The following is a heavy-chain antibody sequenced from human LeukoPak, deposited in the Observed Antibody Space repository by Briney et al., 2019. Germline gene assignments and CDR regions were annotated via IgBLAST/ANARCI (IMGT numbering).Heavy chain of an antibody. CDR2: ISSSSRTT. D-gene: IGHD2-15*01. J-gene: IGHJ5*02. Sequence: PGGSLRLSCVVSGIPFSDYYMNWIRQAPGKGLEWISYISSSSRTTYYADSVKGRFTISRDNAKNSLYLQMNSLRDEDTAVYYCARSNLLRYLEPWGQGILVSVSS. V-gene: IGHV3-11*04. CDR1: GIPFSDYY. CDR3: ARSNLLRYLEP.